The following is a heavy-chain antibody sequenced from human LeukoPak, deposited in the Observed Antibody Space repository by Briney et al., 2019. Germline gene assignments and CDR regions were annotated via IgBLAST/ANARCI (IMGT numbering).Heavy chain of an antibody. CDR2: IYYSGST. D-gene: IGHD3-22*01. Sequence: SETLSLTCTVSGGSISSGDYYWSWIRQPPGKGLEWIGYIYYSGSTYYNPSLKSRVTISVDTSKNQFSLKLSSVTAADTAVYYCARAHYDNSGSTLFDYWGQGTLVTVSS. J-gene: IGHJ4*02. V-gene: IGHV4-30-4*01. CDR1: GGSISSGDYY. CDR3: ARAHYDNSGSTLFDY.